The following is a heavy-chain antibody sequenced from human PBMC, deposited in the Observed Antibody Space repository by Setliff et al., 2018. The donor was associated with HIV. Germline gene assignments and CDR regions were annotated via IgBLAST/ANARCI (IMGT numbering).Heavy chain of an antibody. CDR1: GGYFSDYY. CDR2: ITHSGST. V-gene: IGHV4-34*01. CDR3: ARGRRRPSIAARPGGAFDI. J-gene: IGHJ3*02. D-gene: IGHD6-6*01. Sequence: SETLSLPCAVYGGYFSDYYWSWIRQSPGKGLEWIGEITHSGSTNYNPSLKRRVTISVDTSKNQFSLKRRSVTGADTAVYYCARGRRRPSIAARPGGAFDIWGQGTMVTVSS.